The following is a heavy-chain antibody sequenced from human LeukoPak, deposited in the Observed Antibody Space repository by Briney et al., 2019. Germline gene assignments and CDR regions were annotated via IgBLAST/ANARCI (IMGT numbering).Heavy chain of an antibody. D-gene: IGHD2-15*01. CDR1: GFTFSSYS. Sequence: GGSLRLSCAASGFTFSSYSMNWVRQAPGKGLEWVSYISSSSSTIYYADSVKGRFTISRDNAKNSLYLQMNSLRAEDTAVYYCAKDSSRVVAAEYRYYYYGMDVWGQGTTVTVSS. CDR3: AKDSSRVVAAEYRYYYYGMDV. CDR2: ISSSSSTI. J-gene: IGHJ6*02. V-gene: IGHV3-48*04.